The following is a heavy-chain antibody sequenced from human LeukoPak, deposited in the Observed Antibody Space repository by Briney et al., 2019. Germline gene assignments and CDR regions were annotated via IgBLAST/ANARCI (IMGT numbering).Heavy chain of an antibody. CDR2: TWFDGSQK. V-gene: IGHV3-33*06. CDR3: AKWEGTRQFYFGY. Sequence: GRSLRLSCAVSGFSFRDFGFHWVRQAPGKGLEWVAVTWFDGSQKYYADSVKGRFTISRDNSKNTLYLEMNSLRVKDTAVYYCAKWEGTRQFYFGYWGQGALVTVSS. J-gene: IGHJ4*02. D-gene: IGHD1-26*01. CDR1: GFSFRDFG.